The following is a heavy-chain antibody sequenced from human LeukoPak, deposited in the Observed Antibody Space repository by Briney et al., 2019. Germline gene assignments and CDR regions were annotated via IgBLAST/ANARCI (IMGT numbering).Heavy chain of an antibody. CDR1: GFTFSTYS. V-gene: IGHV3-48*01. D-gene: IGHD5-12*01. CDR2: ISDSSDTI. Sequence: GGSLRLSCAASGFTFSTYSMNWVRQAPGKGLEWPSYISDSSDTIYYADSVKGRFTISRDNAKNSLYLQINSLRAEDTAVYYCARGQFNSGPEDYWGQGTLVTVSS. J-gene: IGHJ4*02. CDR3: ARGQFNSGPEDY.